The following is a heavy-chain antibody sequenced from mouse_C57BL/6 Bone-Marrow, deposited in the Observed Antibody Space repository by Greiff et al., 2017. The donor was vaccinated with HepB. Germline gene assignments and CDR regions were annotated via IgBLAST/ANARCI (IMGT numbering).Heavy chain of an antibody. CDR1: GYTFTSYW. D-gene: IGHD1-1*01. V-gene: IGHV1-64*01. J-gene: IGHJ4*01. Sequence: QVHVKQPGAELVKPGASVKLSCKASGYTFTSYWMHWVKQRPGQGLEWIGMIHPNSGSTNYNEKFKSKATLTVDKSSSTAYMQLSSLTSEDSAVYYCARRTTVVRDNPYAMDYWGQGTSVTVSS. CDR3: ARRTTVVRDNPYAMDY. CDR2: IHPNSGST.